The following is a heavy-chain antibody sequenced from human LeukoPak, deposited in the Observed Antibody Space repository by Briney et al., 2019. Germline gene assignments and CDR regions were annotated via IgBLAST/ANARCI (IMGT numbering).Heavy chain of an antibody. V-gene: IGHV3-30*03. CDR3: ARDFRVVPATKQPQPLDY. CDR1: GFTFSSYG. CDR2: ISYDGSNA. Sequence: GGSLRLSCAASGFTFSSYGMHWVRQAPGKGLEWVAVISYDGSNAYYADSVKGRFTVSRDNSKNTLYLQMNSLRAEDTAVYYCARDFRVVPATKQPQPLDYWGQGTLVTVSS. J-gene: IGHJ4*02. D-gene: IGHD2-2*01.